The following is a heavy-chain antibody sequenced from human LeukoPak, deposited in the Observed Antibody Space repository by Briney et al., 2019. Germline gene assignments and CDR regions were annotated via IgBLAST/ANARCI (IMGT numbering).Heavy chain of an antibody. Sequence: GGSLTLSCAASGFTFSSYAMSWVRQAPGKGLEWVSAISGSGGSTYYADSVKGRFTISRDNSKNTLYLQMNSLRAEDTAVYYCAKWGFLSSQASWWLADYYFDYWGQGTLVTVSS. V-gene: IGHV3-23*01. CDR2: ISGSGGST. J-gene: IGHJ4*02. D-gene: IGHD2-15*01. CDR3: AKWGFLSSQASWWLADYYFDY. CDR1: GFTFSSYA.